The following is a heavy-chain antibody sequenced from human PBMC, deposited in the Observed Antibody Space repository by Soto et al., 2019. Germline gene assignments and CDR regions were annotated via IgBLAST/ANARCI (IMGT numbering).Heavy chain of an antibody. CDR3: ARDSGWPRILREYYFDY. V-gene: IGHV3-48*02. J-gene: IGHJ4*02. CDR2: ISSSSSTI. CDR1: GFTFSSYS. Sequence: EVQLVESGGGLVQPGGSLRLSCAASGFTFSSYSMNWVRQAPGKGLEWVSYISSSSSTIYYADSVKGRFTISRDNAKNSLYLQMNSLRDEDTAVYYCARDSGWPRILREYYFDYWGQGTLVTVSS. D-gene: IGHD6-19*01.